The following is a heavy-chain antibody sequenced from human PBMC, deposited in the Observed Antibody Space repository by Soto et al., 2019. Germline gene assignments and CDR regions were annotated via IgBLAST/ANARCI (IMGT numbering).Heavy chain of an antibody. V-gene: IGHV4-39*01. D-gene: IGHD3-3*01. Sequence: PSETLSLTCTVSGGSISSSTYYWGWIRQPPGKGLEWIGSIYYSGSTYYNPSLKSRVTISVDTSKNQFSLKLSSVTAADTAVYFCARFDDFWSGYYPIAYWGQGTLVTVSS. CDR3: ARFDDFWSGYYPIAY. J-gene: IGHJ4*02. CDR2: IYYSGST. CDR1: GGSISSSTYY.